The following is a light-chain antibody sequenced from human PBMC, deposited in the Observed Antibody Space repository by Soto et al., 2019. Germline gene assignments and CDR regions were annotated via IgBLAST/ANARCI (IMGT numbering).Light chain of an antibody. J-gene: IGLJ2*01. CDR1: SSDVGGYNY. CDR2: EVS. Sequence: QSALTQPASVSGSPGQSITISCTGTSSDVGGYNYVSWYQQHPGKVPKLMIYEVSNRPSGVSNRFSGSKSGNTASLTISGLQSEDEADYYCAAWDDSLNGHVVFGGGTKVTVL. CDR3: AAWDDSLNGHVV. V-gene: IGLV2-14*01.